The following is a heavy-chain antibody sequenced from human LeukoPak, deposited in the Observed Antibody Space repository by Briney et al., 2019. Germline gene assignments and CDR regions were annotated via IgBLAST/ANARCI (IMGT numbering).Heavy chain of an antibody. CDR3: ARLGYCSGGSCYHRRPFDP. J-gene: IGHJ5*02. Sequence: ASVKVSCKASGGTFRNSIITWVRQAPGHGLEWMGGITPIFGTTNYAQRFQGRVTIIADKSTTTAYMELTSLRSEDTAVYYCARLGYCSGGSCYHRRPFDPWGQGTLVTVSS. V-gene: IGHV1-69*06. CDR2: ITPIFGTT. D-gene: IGHD2-15*01. CDR1: GGTFRNSI.